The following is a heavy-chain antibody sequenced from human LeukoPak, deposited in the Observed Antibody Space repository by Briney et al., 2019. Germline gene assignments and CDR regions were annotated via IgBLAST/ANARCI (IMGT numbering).Heavy chain of an antibody. V-gene: IGHV3-30*18. D-gene: IGHD2-21*01. CDR1: GFTFSSYG. J-gene: IGHJ6*02. Sequence: GGSLRLSCAASGFTFSSYGMHWVRQAPGKGLEWVAVILYDGSNKYYADSVKGRFTISRDNSKNTLYLQMNSLRAEDTAVYYCAKPCGGDCYYGMDVWGQGTTVTVSS. CDR2: ILYDGSNK. CDR3: AKPCGGDCYYGMDV.